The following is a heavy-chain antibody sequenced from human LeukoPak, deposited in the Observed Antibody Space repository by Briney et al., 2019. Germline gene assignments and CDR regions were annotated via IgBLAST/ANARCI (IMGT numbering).Heavy chain of an antibody. CDR1: GFTFSSYG. V-gene: IGHV3-23*01. CDR2: FSRSGNT. CDR3: AKEWELLAYY. D-gene: IGHD1-26*01. J-gene: IGHJ4*02. Sequence: GGSLRLSCAASGFTFSSYGMSWVRQAPGRGLEWVSSFSRSGNTYYADSVKGRFTISRDTSKNTLYLQMNSLRAEDTAVYYCAKEWELLAYYWGQGTLVTVSS.